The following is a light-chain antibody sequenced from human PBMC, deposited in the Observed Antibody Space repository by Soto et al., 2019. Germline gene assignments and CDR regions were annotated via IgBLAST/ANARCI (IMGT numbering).Light chain of an antibody. CDR3: SSYTSSRIDV. J-gene: IGLJ1*01. V-gene: IGLV2-14*01. CDR1: SSDVGAYNY. CDR2: EVS. Sequence: QSALTQPASVSASPGQSITISCTGTSSDVGAYNYVSWYQHHPGKAPKLIIYEVSNRPSGVSNRFSGSKSGNTASLTISGLQAEDEADYYCSSYTSSRIDVFGTGTKLTVL.